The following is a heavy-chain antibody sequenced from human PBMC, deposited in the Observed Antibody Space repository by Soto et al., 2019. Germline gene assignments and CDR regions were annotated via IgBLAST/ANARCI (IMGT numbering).Heavy chain of an antibody. CDR2: INHSGVT. J-gene: IGHJ4*02. CDR3: AKGGDWLDY. Sequence: SETLSLTCAVYGGSLSGDYWSWIRQPPGKGPEWIGEINHSGVTNYNPSLKSRVTISVDTSKSEFSLKLSSVTAADTAVYYCAKGGDWLDYWGQGTLVTVSS. V-gene: IGHV4-34*01. CDR1: GGSLSGDY. D-gene: IGHD2-21*02.